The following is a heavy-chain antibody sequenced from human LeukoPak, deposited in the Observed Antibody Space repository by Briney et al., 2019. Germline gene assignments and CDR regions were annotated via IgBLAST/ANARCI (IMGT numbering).Heavy chain of an antibody. CDR3: ARANWAFDY. V-gene: IGHV3-7*01. J-gene: IGHJ4*02. D-gene: IGHD1-1*01. CDR1: GFTFSSYW. CDR2: IKEDGSGK. Sequence: QPGGSLRLSCAASGFTFSSYWMSWARQAPGKGLEWVANIKEDGSGKYYVDSVRGRFTISRDNANNLLYLQMNSLRVEDTAVYYCARANWAFDYWGQGTLVTVSS.